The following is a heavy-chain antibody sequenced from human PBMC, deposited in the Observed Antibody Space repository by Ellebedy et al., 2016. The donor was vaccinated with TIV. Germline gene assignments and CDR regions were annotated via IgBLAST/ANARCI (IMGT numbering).Heavy chain of an antibody. CDR2: INHSGST. CDR3: ASKKVRGVIGVRAKYYFDY. V-gene: IGHV4-34*01. D-gene: IGHD3-10*01. J-gene: IGHJ4*02. Sequence: SETLSLXXAVYGGSFSGYYWSWIRQPPGKGLEWIGEINHSGSTNYNPSLKSRVTISVDTSKNQFSLKLSSVTAADTAVYYGASKKVRGVIGVRAKYYFDYWGQGTLVTVSS. CDR1: GGSFSGYY.